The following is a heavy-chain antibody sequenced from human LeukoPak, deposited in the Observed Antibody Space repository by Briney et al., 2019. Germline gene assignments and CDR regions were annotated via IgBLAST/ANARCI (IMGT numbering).Heavy chain of an antibody. D-gene: IGHD3-10*01. J-gene: IGHJ4*02. V-gene: IGHV1-69*13. CDR2: IIPIFGTA. CDR1: GGTFSSYA. CDR3: AREKYYYYGSGSFSHFDY. Sequence: SVKVSCKASGGTFSSYAISWVRQAPGQGLEWMGGIIPIFGTANYAQKFQGRVTITADESTSTAYMELSSLRPEDTAVYYCAREKYYYYGSGSFSHFDYWGQGTLVTVSS.